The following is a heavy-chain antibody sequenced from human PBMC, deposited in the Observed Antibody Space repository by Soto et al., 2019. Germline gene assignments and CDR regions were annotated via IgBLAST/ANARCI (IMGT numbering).Heavy chain of an antibody. CDR3: ARTYCSGGSCCSYYYYGMGV. V-gene: IGHV1-69*13. D-gene: IGHD2-15*01. CDR1: GGTFRGYA. J-gene: IGHJ6*02. Sequence: GASGKVCCEACGGTFRGYAISWGRPAPGQRLEWLGGIIPIFGTANYAQKFQGRVTITADESTSTAYMELSSLRSEDTAVYYCARTYCSGGSCCSYYYYGMGVWGQGTTVTVSS. CDR2: IIPIFGTA.